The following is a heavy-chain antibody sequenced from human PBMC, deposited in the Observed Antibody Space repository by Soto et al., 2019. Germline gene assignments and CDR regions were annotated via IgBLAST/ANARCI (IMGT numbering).Heavy chain of an antibody. CDR3: ARGGGSDAFDI. CDR2: IIPIFGTA. J-gene: IGHJ3*02. V-gene: IGHV1-69*13. Sequence: SVNVSCKASGGGFSSYAISWVRQAPGQGLEWMGGIIPIFGTANYAQKFQGRVTITADESTSTAYMELSSLRSEDTAVYYCARGGGSDAFDIWGQGTMVAVSS. CDR1: GGGFSSYA. D-gene: IGHD3-10*01.